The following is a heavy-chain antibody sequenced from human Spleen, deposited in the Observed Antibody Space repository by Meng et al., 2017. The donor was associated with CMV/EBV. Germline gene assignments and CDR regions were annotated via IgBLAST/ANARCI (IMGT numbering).Heavy chain of an antibody. D-gene: IGHD3-10*01. CDR3: ASAYGHGGFDY. CDR2: IHPNNRDT. J-gene: IGHJ4*02. Sequence: SCRTSVDRFSETYLPWVRHAPRLGLEWMVSIHPNNRDTTSAPKFHGSVPLTSDTSITTAYMELTSLTSDDTAIYYCASAYGHGGFDYWGQGTLVTVSS. CDR1: VDRFSETY. V-gene: IGHV1-2*02.